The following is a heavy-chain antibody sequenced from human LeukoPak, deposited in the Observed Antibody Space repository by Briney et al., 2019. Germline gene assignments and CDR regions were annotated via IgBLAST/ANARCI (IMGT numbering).Heavy chain of an antibody. D-gene: IGHD5-12*01. Sequence: GGSLRLSCAASGFTFSSYAMSWVRQAPGKGLEWVSAISGSGGSTYYADSVKGRFTISRDNSKNTLYLQMNSLRAEDTAVYYCAKSRPGTKWLRSLYYFDYWGQGTLVTVSS. CDR1: GFTFSSYA. J-gene: IGHJ4*02. V-gene: IGHV3-23*01. CDR3: AKSRPGTKWLRSLYYFDY. CDR2: ISGSGGST.